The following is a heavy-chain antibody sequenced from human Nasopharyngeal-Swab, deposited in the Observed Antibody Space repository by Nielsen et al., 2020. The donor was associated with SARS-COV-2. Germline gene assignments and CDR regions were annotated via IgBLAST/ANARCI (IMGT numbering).Heavy chain of an antibody. D-gene: IGHD6-19*01. CDR3: ARHIRGWDAFDI. CDR2: IDHRGTT. CDR1: GGSFSDYY. V-gene: IGHV4-34*01. Sequence: SETLSLTCAVYGGSFSDYYWTWIRQPPGKGLEWIGEIDHRGTTNYNPSLKSRVTISADTSKNQFSLKLTSVTAADTAVYYCARHIRGWDAFDIWGQGTTVTVSS. J-gene: IGHJ3*02.